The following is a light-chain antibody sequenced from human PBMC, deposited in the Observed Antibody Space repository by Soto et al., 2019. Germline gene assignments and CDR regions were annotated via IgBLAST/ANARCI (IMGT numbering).Light chain of an antibody. J-gene: IGKJ5*01. CDR2: SAS. Sequence: EIIMTQSPATLSVSPGERVTLSCRASQSVSDNVAWYQQRPGQSPRLLMHSASARAAGLPARFSGSGSGTEISLSIHSLQSEDFAVYFCQQYNDWPITFGQGTRLETK. CDR1: QSVSDN. V-gene: IGKV3-15*01. CDR3: QQYNDWPIT.